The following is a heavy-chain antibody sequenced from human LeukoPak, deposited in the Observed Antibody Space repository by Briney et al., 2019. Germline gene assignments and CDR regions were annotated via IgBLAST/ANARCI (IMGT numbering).Heavy chain of an antibody. V-gene: IGHV3-66*02. Sequence: GGSLRLSCAASGFTVSSNYMSWVRQAPGKGLEWVSVIYSGGSTYYADSVKGRFTISRDNSKNTLYIQMNSLRAEDTAVYYCARDRSSGWYDFDYWGQGTLVTVSS. J-gene: IGHJ4*02. D-gene: IGHD6-19*01. CDR3: ARDRSSGWYDFDY. CDR1: GFTVSSNY. CDR2: IYSGGST.